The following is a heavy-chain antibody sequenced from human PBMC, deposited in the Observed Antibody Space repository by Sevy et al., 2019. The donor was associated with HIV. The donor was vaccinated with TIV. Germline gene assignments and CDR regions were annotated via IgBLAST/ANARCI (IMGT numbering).Heavy chain of an antibody. Sequence: GESLKISCAASGFSISGYTMNWVRQALGKGLEWVSSISSGSSFIYYADSLKGRFTISRDNARNLLYLQMNSLRVEDTAVYYCARVGLGDCSGTNCSPNDYWGQGTLVTVSS. CDR3: ARVGLGDCSGTNCSPNDY. CDR1: GFSISGYT. CDR2: ISSGSSFI. J-gene: IGHJ4*02. D-gene: IGHD2-2*01. V-gene: IGHV3-21*01.